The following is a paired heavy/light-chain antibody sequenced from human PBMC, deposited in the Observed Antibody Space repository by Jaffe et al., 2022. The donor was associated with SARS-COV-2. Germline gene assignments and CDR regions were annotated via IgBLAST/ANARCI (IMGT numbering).Light chain of an antibody. Sequence: DIQLTQSPSFLSASVGDRVTITCRASQGVNSYLAWYQQKPGKVPKLLIYGASTLASGVPSRFSGSGSGTEFALTISSLQPEDFATYYCQQLDAYPCTFGQGTKLEIK. J-gene: IGKJ2*02. CDR1: QGVNSY. CDR3: QQLDAYPCT. V-gene: IGKV1-9*01. CDR2: GAS.
Heavy chain of an antibody. CDR1: GYSFTSHP. Sequence: QVQLVQSGAEVKKPGASVKVSCKASGYSFTSHPVHWVRQAPGQGLKWMGRIHPSGSQTTFAQQFQGRITMTRDTSTNTAYMELSSLRLDDTAVYYCTRDLMEVAGGVYWGQGTRVTVSS. J-gene: IGHJ4*02. CDR2: IHPSGSQT. V-gene: IGHV1-46*01. D-gene: IGHD3-22*01. CDR3: TRDLMEVAGGVY.